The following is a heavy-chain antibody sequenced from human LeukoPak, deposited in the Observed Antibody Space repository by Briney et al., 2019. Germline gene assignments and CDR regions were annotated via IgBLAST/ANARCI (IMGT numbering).Heavy chain of an antibody. V-gene: IGHV3-23*01. J-gene: IGHJ6*02. CDR3: ARARPWDSSRSYYFGMDV. CDR2: IPGSGGAT. CDR1: GFTFSSYA. D-gene: IGHD3-22*01. Sequence: TGGSLRLSCEASGFTFSSYAIRWVRQAPGTGLEWVSSIPGSGGATYYADSVRGRFSIPRDSSKNTVYLQMNSLRDEDTAVYYCARARPWDSSRSYYFGMDVWGHGTTVTVSS.